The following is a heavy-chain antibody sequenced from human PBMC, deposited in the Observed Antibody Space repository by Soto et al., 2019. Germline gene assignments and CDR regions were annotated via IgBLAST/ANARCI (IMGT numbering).Heavy chain of an antibody. J-gene: IGHJ4*02. CDR2: IYYSGST. V-gene: IGHV4-59*01. CDR3: ASAPGYCSGGSCYKLSYFHY. CDR1: GGSISSYY. D-gene: IGHD2-15*01. Sequence: SETLSLTCTVSGGSISSYYWSWIRQPPGKGLEWIGYIYYSGSTNYNPSLKSRVTISVDTSKNQFSLKLSSVTAADTAVYYCASAPGYCSGGSCYKLSYFHYWGQGTLVTVSS.